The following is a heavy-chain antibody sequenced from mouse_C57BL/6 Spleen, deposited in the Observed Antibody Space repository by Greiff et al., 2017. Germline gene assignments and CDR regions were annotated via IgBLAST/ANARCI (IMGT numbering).Heavy chain of an antibody. CDR3: ARDYEGYAMDY. Sequence: VQLKQSGPELVKPGASVKIPCKASGYTFTDYNMDWVKQSHGKSLEWIGDINPNNGGTIYNQKFKGKATLTVDKSSSTAYMELRSLTSEDTAVYYCARDYEGYAMDYWGQGTSVTVSS. V-gene: IGHV1-18*01. J-gene: IGHJ4*01. D-gene: IGHD1-1*01. CDR1: GYTFTDYN. CDR2: INPNNGGT.